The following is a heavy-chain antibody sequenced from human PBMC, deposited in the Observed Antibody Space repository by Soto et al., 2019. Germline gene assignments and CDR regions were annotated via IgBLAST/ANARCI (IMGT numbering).Heavy chain of an antibody. CDR3: AAVGENYYYYGMDV. V-gene: IGHV1-58*01. CDR1: GFTFTCSA. D-gene: IGHD3-10*01. Sequence: GAPGKVSCKASGFTFTCSAVQWVRQARGQRLEWIGWIVVGSGNTNYAQKFQERVTITRDMSTSTAYMELSSLRSEDTAVYYCAAVGENYYYYGMDVWG. J-gene: IGHJ6*02. CDR2: IVVGSGNT.